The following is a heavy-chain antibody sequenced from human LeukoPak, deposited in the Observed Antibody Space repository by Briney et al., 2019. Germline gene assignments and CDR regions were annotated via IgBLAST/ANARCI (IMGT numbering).Heavy chain of an antibody. Sequence: ETLSLTCTVSGDSMSYYYWMHWVRQAPGKGLVWVSRINSDGSSTNYADSVKGRFTISRDNAKNTLYLQMNSLRAEDTAVYYCARYFVAFDYWGQGTLVTVSS. J-gene: IGHJ4*02. CDR2: INSDGSST. CDR1: GDSMSYYYW. CDR3: ARYFVAFDY. V-gene: IGHV3-74*01. D-gene: IGHD3-9*01.